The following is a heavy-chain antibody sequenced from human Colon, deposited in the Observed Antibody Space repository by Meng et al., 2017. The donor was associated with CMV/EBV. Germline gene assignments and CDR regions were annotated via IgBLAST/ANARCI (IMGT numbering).Heavy chain of an antibody. V-gene: IGHV3-23*01. D-gene: IGHD2-21*02. CDR2: ISGSGSRT. Sequence: GGSLRLSCTASGFSFDAYTMSWVRQAPGKGLEWVSAISGSGSRTYYADSVQGRFSISRDNSKNTGYLQMNSLTAADTAVYYCAKDRRVPAIPTYFQDWGQGTLVTVSS. J-gene: IGHJ1*01. CDR1: GFSFDAYT. CDR3: AKDRRVPAIPTYFQD.